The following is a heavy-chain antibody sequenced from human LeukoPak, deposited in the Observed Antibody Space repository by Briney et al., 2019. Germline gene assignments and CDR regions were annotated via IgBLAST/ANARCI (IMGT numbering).Heavy chain of an antibody. Sequence: SVKVSCKASGGTFSSCAISWVRQAPGQGLGWMGGIIPIFGTANYAQKFQGRVTITADESTSTAYMELSSLRSEDTAVYYCARDPGDNSPGRDYYFDYWGQGTLVTVSS. CDR3: ARDPGDNSPGRDYYFDY. D-gene: IGHD4-23*01. CDR1: GGTFSSCA. V-gene: IGHV1-69*01. J-gene: IGHJ4*02. CDR2: IIPIFGTA.